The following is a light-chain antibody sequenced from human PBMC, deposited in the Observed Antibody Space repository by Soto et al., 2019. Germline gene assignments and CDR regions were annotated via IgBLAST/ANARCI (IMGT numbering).Light chain of an antibody. CDR1: SSNIGAGYD. J-gene: IGLJ2*01. Sequence: QSVLTQPPSVSGAPGQRVTISCTGSSSNIGAGYDVHWYQQLPGTAPKLLIYGNSNRPSGVPDRFSGSKSGTSASLAITGLQAEDEADYYCQSYDSSLSGSVFPVVFGGGTQLTVL. CDR2: GNS. V-gene: IGLV1-40*01. CDR3: QSYDSSLSGSVFPVV.